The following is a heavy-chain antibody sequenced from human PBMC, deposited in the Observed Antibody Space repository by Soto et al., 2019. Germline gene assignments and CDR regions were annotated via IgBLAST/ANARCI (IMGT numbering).Heavy chain of an antibody. J-gene: IGHJ4*02. D-gene: IGHD2-21*02. Sequence: GGSLRLSCVASGLSFSVSTMTWVRQAPGKGLEWVSTTGLSGRTTYYAEAVKGRFTVSRDNAENSVHLQMSSLRAEDTAVYYCARETPHCGGDCFDYWGQGTLVTVSS. V-gene: IGHV3-48*04. CDR3: ARETPHCGGDCFDY. CDR1: GLSFSVST. CDR2: TGLSGRTT.